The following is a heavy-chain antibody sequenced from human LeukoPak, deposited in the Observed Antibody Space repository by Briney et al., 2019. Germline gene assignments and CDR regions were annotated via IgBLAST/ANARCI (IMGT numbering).Heavy chain of an antibody. J-gene: IGHJ1*01. CDR2: FDPEDGET. Sequence: ASVKVSCKVSGYTLTELSMHWVRQAPGKGLEWMGGFDPEDGETIYAQKFQGRVTMTEDTSTDTAYMELSSLRSEDTAVYYCARSMHLLHSSGYYWYFQHWGQGTLVTVSS. D-gene: IGHD3-22*01. V-gene: IGHV1-24*01. CDR1: GYTLTELS. CDR3: ARSMHLLHSSGYYWYFQH.